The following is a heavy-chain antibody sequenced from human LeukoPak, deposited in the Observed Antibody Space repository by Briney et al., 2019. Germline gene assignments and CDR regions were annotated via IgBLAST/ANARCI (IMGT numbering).Heavy chain of an antibody. CDR2: MNPNSGNT. D-gene: IGHD3-10*01. J-gene: IGHJ6*03. CDR1: GYTFTSYD. V-gene: IGHV1-8*03. Sequence: ASVKVSCKASGYTFTSYDINWVRQATGQGLECMGWMNPNSGNTGYAQKFQGRVTITRNTSISTAYMELSSLRSEDTAVYYCARGGGYGSGSYFGFTFYYYYMDVWGKGTTVTVSS. CDR3: ARGGGYGSGSYFGFTFYYYYMDV.